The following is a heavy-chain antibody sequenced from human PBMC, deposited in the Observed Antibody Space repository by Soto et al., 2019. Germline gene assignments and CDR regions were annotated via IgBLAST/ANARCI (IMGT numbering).Heavy chain of an antibody. D-gene: IGHD6-13*01. Sequence: ASVKVSCKASGYTFTSYYMHWVRQAPGQGLEWMGIINPSGGSTNYAQKFQGRVTITADKSTSTAYMELSSLRSEDTAVYYCAREPRPDSSSWYLDYWGQGTLVTVSS. V-gene: IGHV1-46*01. J-gene: IGHJ4*02. CDR3: AREPRPDSSSWYLDY. CDR2: INPSGGST. CDR1: GYTFTSYY.